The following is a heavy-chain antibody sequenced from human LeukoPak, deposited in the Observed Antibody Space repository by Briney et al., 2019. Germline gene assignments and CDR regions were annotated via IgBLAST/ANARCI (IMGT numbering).Heavy chain of an antibody. Sequence: ASVKVSCMASGYTFTSYYMHWVRQAPGQGLEWMGIINPSGGSTSYAQKFQGRVTMTRDTSTSTVYMELSSLRSEDTAVCYCAREGGQIVVVPAAMAFGFDPWGQGTLVTVSS. CDR1: GYTFTSYY. V-gene: IGHV1-46*01. D-gene: IGHD2-2*01. J-gene: IGHJ5*02. CDR2: INPSGGST. CDR3: AREGGQIVVVPAAMAFGFDP.